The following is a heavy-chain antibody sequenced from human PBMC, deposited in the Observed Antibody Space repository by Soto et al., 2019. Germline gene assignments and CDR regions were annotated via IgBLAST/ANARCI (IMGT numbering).Heavy chain of an antibody. Sequence: ASVKVSCKASGCPFTNYGLGWVRQAPGQGLEWMGWITPYNGNTNYAQNFQGRVTMTTDTSTSTAYMDLRSLRSDDTAVYYCARDGAPGGLMDVWGRGTTVTVSS. CDR1: GCPFTNYG. J-gene: IGHJ6*02. V-gene: IGHV1-18*01. D-gene: IGHD1-26*01. CDR2: ITPYNGNT. CDR3: ARDGAPGGLMDV.